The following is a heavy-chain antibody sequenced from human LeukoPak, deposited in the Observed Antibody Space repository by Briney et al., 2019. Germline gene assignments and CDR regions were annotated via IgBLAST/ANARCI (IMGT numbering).Heavy chain of an antibody. CDR2: IYSGGGT. V-gene: IGHV3-53*01. D-gene: IGHD5-24*01. Sequence: GGSLRLSCAASGFIVSSNHMSWVRQAPGKGLEWVSVIYSGGGTYYADSVKGRFTISRDNSKNTLYLQMNSLRAEDTAVYYCAKDKAGMATPFDYWGQGTLVTVSS. CDR3: AKDKAGMATPFDY. J-gene: IGHJ4*02. CDR1: GFIVSSNH.